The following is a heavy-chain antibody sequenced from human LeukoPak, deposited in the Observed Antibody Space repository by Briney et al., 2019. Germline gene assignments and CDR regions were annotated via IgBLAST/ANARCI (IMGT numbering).Heavy chain of an antibody. D-gene: IGHD6-13*01. CDR3: ARVDSSSWFDYYGMDV. V-gene: IGHV3-21*01. CDR1: GFTFSSYS. CDR2: ISSSSSYI. Sequence: PGGSLRLSCAASGFTFSSYSMNWVRQAPGKGLEWVSSISSSSSYICYADSVKGRFTISRDNAKNSLYLQMNSLRAEDTAVYYCARVDSSSWFDYYGMDVWGQGTTVTVSS. J-gene: IGHJ6*02.